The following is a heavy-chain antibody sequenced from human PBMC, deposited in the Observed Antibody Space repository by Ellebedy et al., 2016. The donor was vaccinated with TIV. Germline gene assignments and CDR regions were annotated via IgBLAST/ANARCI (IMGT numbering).Heavy chain of an antibody. V-gene: IGHV5-51*01. Sequence: GESLKISCKASGYTFTNYWIGWVRQTPGKGLEWMGIIYPTDSDTRYSPSFQGQVTISADKSISTAYLQWNSLKASDTAMFYCARPSDWNDGYFHYWGQGTLVTVSS. CDR3: ARPSDWNDGYFHY. CDR1: GYTFTNYW. D-gene: IGHD1-1*01. CDR2: IYPTDSDT. J-gene: IGHJ4*02.